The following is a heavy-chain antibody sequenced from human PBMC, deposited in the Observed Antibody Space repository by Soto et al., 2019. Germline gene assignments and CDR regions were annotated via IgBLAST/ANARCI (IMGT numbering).Heavy chain of an antibody. D-gene: IGHD6-25*01. V-gene: IGHV3-23*01. CDR3: AKTYSSGWDYFDY. CDR2: ISGGGGTT. Sequence: EVQLLESGGDLVQPGRSLRLSCAASGFTFSSYAMSWVRQAPGKGLEWVSTISGGGGTTYYADSVKGRFSISRDSSKNTMYLQLNSLRVKDTAVYYCAKTYSSGWDYFDYWGQGTLVTVSS. CDR1: GFTFSSYA. J-gene: IGHJ4*02.